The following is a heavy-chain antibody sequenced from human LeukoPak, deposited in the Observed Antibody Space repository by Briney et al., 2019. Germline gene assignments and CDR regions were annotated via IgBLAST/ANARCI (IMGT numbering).Heavy chain of an antibody. D-gene: IGHD6-13*01. CDR1: GGSISSYY. J-gene: IGHJ4*02. V-gene: IGHV4-34*01. CDR3: ARGTLGGIAATGNVDY. Sequence: SETLSPTCTVSGGSISSYYWSWIRQPPGKGLEWIGEINHSGSTNYNPSLKSRVTISVDTSKNQFSLKLSSVTAADTAVYYCARGTLGGIAATGNVDYWGQGTLVTVSS. CDR2: INHSGST.